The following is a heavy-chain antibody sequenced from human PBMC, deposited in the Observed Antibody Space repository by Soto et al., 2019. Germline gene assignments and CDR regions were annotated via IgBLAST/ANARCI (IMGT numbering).Heavy chain of an antibody. CDR2: IYPGDSDT. J-gene: IGHJ5*02. V-gene: IGHV5-51*01. CDR1: GYSFASYW. Sequence: GESLKISCKGSGYSFASYWNGWVRQVPGKGLEWMGIIYPGDSDTRYSPSFQGQVTISADKSISTAYLQWSSLKASDTAMYYCARHDLELSNWFDPWGQGTLVTVSS. D-gene: IGHD1-7*01. CDR3: ARHDLELSNWFDP.